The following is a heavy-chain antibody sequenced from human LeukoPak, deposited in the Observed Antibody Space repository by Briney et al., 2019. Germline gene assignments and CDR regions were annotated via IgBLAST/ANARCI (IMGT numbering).Heavy chain of an antibody. CDR2: IIPIFGTA. V-gene: IGHV1-69*01. CDR1: GGTFSSYA. CDR3: ARGMVRGVPAAFDI. J-gene: IGHJ3*02. D-gene: IGHD3-10*01. Sequence: SVKVSCKASGGTFSSYAISWVRQAPGQGLEWMGGIIPIFGTANYAQKFQGRVTITADESTSTAYMELSSLRSEDTAVYYCARGMVRGVPAAFDIWGQGTMVTVSS.